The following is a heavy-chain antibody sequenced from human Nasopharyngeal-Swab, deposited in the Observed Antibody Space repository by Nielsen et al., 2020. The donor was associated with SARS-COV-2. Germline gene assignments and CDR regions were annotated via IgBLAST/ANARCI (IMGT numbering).Heavy chain of an antibody. Sequence: GGSLRLSCTTSGFTSGDYVINWVRQAPGKGLEWVGFIRTKPYGATTEYAASVKGRFTISRDDSTSVAYLQMNSLQTEDTGVYYCTRDHFGKEVFSRPHFDYWGQGTLVTVSS. D-gene: IGHD3-3*02. CDR2: IRTKPYGATT. CDR1: GFTSGDYV. J-gene: IGHJ4*02. CDR3: TRDHFGKEVFSRPHFDY. V-gene: IGHV3-49*04.